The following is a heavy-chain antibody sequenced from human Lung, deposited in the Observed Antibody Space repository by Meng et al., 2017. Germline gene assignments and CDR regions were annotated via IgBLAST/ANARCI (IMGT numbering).Heavy chain of an antibody. D-gene: IGHD2-15*01. CDR2: ISSSSA. J-gene: IGHJ4*02. V-gene: IGHV3-21*01. CDR3: ARGRVVVAATPSDY. Sequence: EVQLVESGGGLVKPGGSLRLSCAASGFTFSSYSMNWVRQAPGKGLEWVSSISSSSAYAASVKGRFTISRVNAKNSLYLQMNSLRAEDTAVYYCARGRVVVAATPSDYWGQGTLVTVSS. CDR1: GFTFSSYS.